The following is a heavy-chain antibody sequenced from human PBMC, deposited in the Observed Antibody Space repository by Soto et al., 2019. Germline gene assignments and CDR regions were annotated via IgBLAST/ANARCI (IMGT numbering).Heavy chain of an antibody. Sequence: LSLTCDVSVEPMTGGYYWGWIRQSPGKGLGWIGSIYYGGTPYYTPSLRSSLAISIDTSKNQFSLRLSSVTAADTALYYCARGWYYFDFWGQGTLVTVSS. V-gene: IGHV4-38-2*01. CDR2: IYYGGTP. CDR1: VEPMTGGYY. J-gene: IGHJ4*02. D-gene: IGHD2-15*01. CDR3: ARGWYYFDF.